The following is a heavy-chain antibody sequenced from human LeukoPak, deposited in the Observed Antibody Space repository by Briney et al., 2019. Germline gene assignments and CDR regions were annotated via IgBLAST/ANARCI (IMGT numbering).Heavy chain of an antibody. J-gene: IGHJ5*02. Sequence: GVSLRLSCAASGFTVSSNYMSWVRQAPGKGLEWVSIIYSGGSTFYADSVKGRFTISRDNSKNTLYLQMNSLRAEDTAVYYCARDITTGEWFGELYNWFDPWGQGTLVTVSS. CDR2: IYSGGST. CDR1: GFTVSSNY. D-gene: IGHD3-10*01. CDR3: ARDITTGEWFGELYNWFDP. V-gene: IGHV3-53*01.